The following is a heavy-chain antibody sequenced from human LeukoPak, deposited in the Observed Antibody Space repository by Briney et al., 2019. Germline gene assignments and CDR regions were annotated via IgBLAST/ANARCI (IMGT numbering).Heavy chain of an antibody. CDR1: GGSISNYGYH. CDR2: IYYSGST. CDR3: ARGGSYHSDSWS. J-gene: IGHJ4*02. Sequence: PSETLSLTCTVSGGSISNYGYHWSWIRHHPGKGLEWIGYIYYSGSTYYNPSLKSRITLSVDTSKNRFSLKLTSVTAADTAVYYCARGGSYHSDSWSWGQGTLVTVSS. V-gene: IGHV4-31*03. D-gene: IGHD6-13*01.